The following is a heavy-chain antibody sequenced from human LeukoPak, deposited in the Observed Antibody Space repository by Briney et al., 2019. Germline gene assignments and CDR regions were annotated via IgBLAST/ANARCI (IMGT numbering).Heavy chain of an antibody. Sequence: ASVKVSCKASGYTFTGYYMHWVRQAPGQGLEWMGWINPNSGGTNYAQKFQGRVTMTRDTSISTAYMELSRLRSDDTAVYYCARGVFGYCSGGSCIVAFDIWGQGTMVTVSS. CDR3: ARGVFGYCSGGSCIVAFDI. V-gene: IGHV1-2*02. J-gene: IGHJ3*02. CDR2: INPNSGGT. D-gene: IGHD2-15*01. CDR1: GYTFTGYY.